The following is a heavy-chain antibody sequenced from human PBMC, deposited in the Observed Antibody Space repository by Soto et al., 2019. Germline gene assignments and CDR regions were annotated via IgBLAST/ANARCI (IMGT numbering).Heavy chain of an antibody. CDR1: GGTFSSYA. V-gene: IGHV1-69*13. CDR2: IIPIFGTA. CDR3: AKHIVVVPAAMGNYMDV. Sequence: ASVKVSCKASGGTFSSYAISWVRQAPGQGLEWMGGIIPIFGTANYAQKFQGRVTITADESTSTAYMELSSLRSEDTAVYYCAKHIVVVPAAMGNYMDVWGKGTTVTVSS. J-gene: IGHJ6*03. D-gene: IGHD2-2*01.